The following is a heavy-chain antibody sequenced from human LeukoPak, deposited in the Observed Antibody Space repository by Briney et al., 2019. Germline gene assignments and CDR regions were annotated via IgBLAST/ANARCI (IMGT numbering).Heavy chain of an antibody. CDR2: ISGSGGNT. CDR1: GFTFSSYA. D-gene: IGHD1-26*01. V-gene: IGHV3-23*01. Sequence: QTGGSLRLSCAASGFTFSSYAMSWVRQAPGKGLEWVSAISGSGGNTYYADSVKGRFTISRDNSKNTLYLQMNSLRAEDTAVYYCAKDKGVGATFYLGYMDVWGKGTTVTVFS. J-gene: IGHJ6*03. CDR3: AKDKGVGATFYLGYMDV.